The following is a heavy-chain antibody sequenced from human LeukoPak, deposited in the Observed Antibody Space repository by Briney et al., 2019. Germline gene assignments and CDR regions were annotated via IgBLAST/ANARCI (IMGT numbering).Heavy chain of an antibody. CDR3: ARDRESYDFWSGYPFDYYYYYYMDV. V-gene: IGHV3-7*01. CDR2: IKQDGSEK. D-gene: IGHD3-3*01. Sequence: GGSLRLSCAASGFTFSSYWMIWVRQAPGKGLEWVANIKQDGSEKYYVDSVKGRFTISRDNAKNSLYLQMNSLRAEDTAVYYCARDRESYDFWSGYPFDYYYYYYMDVWGKGTTVTVSS. CDR1: GFTFSSYW. J-gene: IGHJ6*03.